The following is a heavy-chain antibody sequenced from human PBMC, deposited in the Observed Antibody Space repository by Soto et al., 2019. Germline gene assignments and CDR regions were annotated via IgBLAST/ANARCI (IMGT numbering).Heavy chain of an antibody. Sequence: QVQLVESGGGVVQPGRSLRLSCAASGFTFSSYGMHWVRQAPGKGLEWVAVIWYDGSNKYYADSVKGRFTISRDNSKNTLYLQMNSLRAEDTAVYYCAREGTPDAFDIWGQGTMFTVSS. CDR1: GFTFSSYG. CDR3: AREGTPDAFDI. J-gene: IGHJ3*02. CDR2: IWYDGSNK. V-gene: IGHV3-33*01.